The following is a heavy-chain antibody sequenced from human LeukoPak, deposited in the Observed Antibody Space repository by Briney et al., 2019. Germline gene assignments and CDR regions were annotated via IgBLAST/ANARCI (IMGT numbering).Heavy chain of an antibody. D-gene: IGHD3-22*01. J-gene: IGHJ3*02. CDR2: IYTSGST. CDR3: ARDYYDSIGTNAFDI. CDR1: GGSISSYY. V-gene: IGHV4-4*07. Sequence: SETLSLTCTVSGGSISSYYWSWIRQPAGKGLEWIGRIYTSGSTNYNPSLKSRVTMSVDTSKNQFSLKLSSVTAADTAVYYCARDYYDSIGTNAFDIWGQGTMVTVSS.